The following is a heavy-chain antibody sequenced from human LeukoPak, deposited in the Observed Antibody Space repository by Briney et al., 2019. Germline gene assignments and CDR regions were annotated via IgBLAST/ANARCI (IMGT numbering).Heavy chain of an antibody. J-gene: IGHJ4*02. V-gene: IGHV3-23*01. CDR1: GFTFSSYA. Sequence: GGSLRLSCAAYGFTFSSYAMSWVRQAPGKGLEWVSAISGSGGSTYYADSVKGRFTISRDNSKNTLYLQMNSLRAEDTAVYYCAKNVRALRFLEWAYYFDYWGQGTLVTVSS. D-gene: IGHD3-3*01. CDR2: ISGSGGST. CDR3: AKNVRALRFLEWAYYFDY.